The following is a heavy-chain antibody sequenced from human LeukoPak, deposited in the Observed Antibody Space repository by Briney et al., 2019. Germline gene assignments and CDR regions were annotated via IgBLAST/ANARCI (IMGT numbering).Heavy chain of an antibody. J-gene: IGHJ4*02. V-gene: IGHV4-4*07. CDR1: GGSISSYY. CDR3: ARARRDGYNQKTFDY. D-gene: IGHD5-24*01. CDR2: IYTSGST. Sequence: SETLSLTCTVPGGSISSYYWSWIRQPAGKGLEWIGRIYTSGSTNYNPSLKSRVTMSVDTSKNQFSLKLSSVTAADTAVYYCARARRDGYNQKTFDYWGQGTLVTVSS.